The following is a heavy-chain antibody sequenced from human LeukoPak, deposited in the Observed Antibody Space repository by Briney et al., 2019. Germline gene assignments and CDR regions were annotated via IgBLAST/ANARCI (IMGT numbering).Heavy chain of an antibody. CDR2: ISGSGGST. CDR1: GVTLSNYA. D-gene: IGHD3-22*01. CDR3: AKEGSGYYYAFDY. Sequence: GGSLRLSCVASGVTLSNYAMSWVRQAPGKGLEWVSAISGSGGSTYYADSVKGRFTISRDNSKNTLYLQMNSLRAEDTAVYYCAKEGSGYYYAFDYWGQGTLVTVSS. J-gene: IGHJ4*02. V-gene: IGHV3-23*01.